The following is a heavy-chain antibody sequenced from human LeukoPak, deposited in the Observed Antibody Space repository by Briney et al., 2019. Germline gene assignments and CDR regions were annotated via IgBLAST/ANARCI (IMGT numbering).Heavy chain of an antibody. V-gene: IGHV3-11*04. Sequence: GGSLRLSCTTSGFNFRAYWMGWVRQAPGKGLEWISYIGPTSTKNSYADSVEGRFTISRDNDRNSLYLQMDSLEDGDTAIYYCARGGNWFDPWGQGTLVTVSS. J-gene: IGHJ5*02. CDR2: IGPTSTKN. CDR1: GFNFRAYW. D-gene: IGHD3-16*01. CDR3: ARGGNWFDP.